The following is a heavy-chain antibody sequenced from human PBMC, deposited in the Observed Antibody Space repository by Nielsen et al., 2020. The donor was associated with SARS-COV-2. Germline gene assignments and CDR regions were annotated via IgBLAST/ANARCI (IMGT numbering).Heavy chain of an antibody. D-gene: IGHD5-24*01. V-gene: IGHV4-59*01. CDR3: VRIDMATISVDY. CDR1: GDSITNNY. Sequence: SETLSLTCTVSGDSITNNYWSWIRQTPGKGLEWIGYSYDSGRAKYNPSLKSRVTISVDKSKNEVSLNLSSVTDADTAVYYCVRIDMATISVDYWGRGTLVTVSS. CDR2: SYDSGRA. J-gene: IGHJ4*02.